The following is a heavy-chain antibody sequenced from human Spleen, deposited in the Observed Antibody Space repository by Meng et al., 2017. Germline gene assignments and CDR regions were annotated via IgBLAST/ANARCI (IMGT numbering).Heavy chain of an antibody. CDR3: AKDKFADYYGSGSYPDY. V-gene: IGHV3-9*01. CDR2: ISWNSGSI. D-gene: IGHD3-10*01. Sequence: SLKISCTASGFTFDSYAMNWVRQAPGKGLEWVSGISWNSGSIGYADSVKGRFTISRDNAKNSLYLQMNSLRAEDTAVYYCAKDKFADYYGSGSYPDYWGQGTLVTVSS. J-gene: IGHJ4*02. CDR1: GFTFDSYA.